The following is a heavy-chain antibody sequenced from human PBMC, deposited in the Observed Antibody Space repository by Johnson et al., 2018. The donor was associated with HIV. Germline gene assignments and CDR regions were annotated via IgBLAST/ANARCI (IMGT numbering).Heavy chain of an antibody. V-gene: IGHV3-13*01. CDR2: IGTAGDT. Sequence: VQLVESGGGLVQPGGSLRLSCAASGFSSRSYDMHRVRQRTGKGLEWVSGIGTAGDTYYPASVKGRFTISRVNAKNSFYLQMNSLRAGDTAVYYCVAATGANGLDIWGQGTKVTVSS. CDR1: GFSSRSYD. CDR3: VAATGANGLDI. D-gene: IGHD1-26*01. J-gene: IGHJ3*02.